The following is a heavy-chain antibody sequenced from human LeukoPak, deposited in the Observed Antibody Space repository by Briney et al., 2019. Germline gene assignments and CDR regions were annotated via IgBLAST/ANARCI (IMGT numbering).Heavy chain of an antibody. Sequence: ASVKVSCKASGGTFSSYAISWVRQAPGQGLEWMGWINPNSGGTNYAQKFQGRVTMTRDTSISTAYMELSRLRSDDTAVYYCAIGRDYYFDYWGQGTLVTVSS. J-gene: IGHJ4*02. CDR2: INPNSGGT. CDR1: GGTFSSYA. V-gene: IGHV1-2*02. CDR3: AIGRDYYFDY. D-gene: IGHD3-3*01.